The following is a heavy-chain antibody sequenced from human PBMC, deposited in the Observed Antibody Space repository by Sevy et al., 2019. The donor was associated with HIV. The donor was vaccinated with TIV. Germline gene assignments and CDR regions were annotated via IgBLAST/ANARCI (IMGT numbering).Heavy chain of an antibody. J-gene: IGHJ6*02. CDR2: IYSDGRT. D-gene: IGHD2-15*01. Sequence: GGSLRLSCVVSGFSVSSNYMSWVRQAPGKGLEWVSNIYSDGRTYYADSVRGRFTISRDTSKNTGYLEMKSLGAEDTAVYYCTREDIVLGEDNYYGMDVWGHGTTVTVSS. CDR3: TREDIVLGEDNYYGMDV. CDR1: GFSVSSNY. V-gene: IGHV3-53*01.